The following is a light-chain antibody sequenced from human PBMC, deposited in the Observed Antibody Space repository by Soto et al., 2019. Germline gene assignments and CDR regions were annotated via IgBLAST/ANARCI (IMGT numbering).Light chain of an antibody. CDR2: GAS. CDR3: QQYDKWPWT. CDR1: QSVSSSY. V-gene: IGKV3-20*01. J-gene: IGKJ1*01. Sequence: EIVLTQSPGTLSLSPGERATLSCRASQSVSSSYLAWYQQKPGQAPRLLIYGASSRATGIPDRFSGSGSGTDFTLTIISLQSEDFAVYYCQQYDKWPWTFGLGTKVDIK.